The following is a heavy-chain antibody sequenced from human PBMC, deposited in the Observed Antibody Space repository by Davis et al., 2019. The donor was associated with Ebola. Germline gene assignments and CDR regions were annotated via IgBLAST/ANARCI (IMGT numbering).Heavy chain of an antibody. Sequence: SETLSLTCTVSGYSISSGYYWGWIRQPPGKGLEWIGSIYHSGSTYYNPSLKSRVTISVDTSKNQFSLKLSSVTAADTAVYYCARGALIAAAGTGKDFDFWGQGTLVTVSS. CDR2: IYHSGST. CDR3: ARGALIAAAGTGKDFDF. CDR1: GYSISSGYY. D-gene: IGHD6-13*01. V-gene: IGHV4-38-2*02. J-gene: IGHJ4*02.